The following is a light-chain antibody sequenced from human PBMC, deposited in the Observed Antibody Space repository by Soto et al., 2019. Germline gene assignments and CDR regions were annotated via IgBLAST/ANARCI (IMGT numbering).Light chain of an antibody. V-gene: IGKV1-33*01. CDR3: QQYDSVPPT. CDR2: DAS. CDR1: EDIGNF. Sequence: DIQMTQSPSSLSASVGDRVTITCQASEDIGNFLNWYQQRPGKAPKLLIYDASDLERGVTPRFSGRGSGTSFSLTISSLQPEDIATYYCQQYDSVPPTFGQGTKVEIK. J-gene: IGKJ2*01.